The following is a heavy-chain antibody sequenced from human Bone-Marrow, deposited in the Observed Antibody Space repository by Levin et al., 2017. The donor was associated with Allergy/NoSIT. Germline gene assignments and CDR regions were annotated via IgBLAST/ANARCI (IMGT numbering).Heavy chain of an antibody. CDR1: GGTFSSYA. Sequence: GASVKVSCKASGGTFSSYAISWVRQAPGQGLEWMGGIIPIFGTANYAQKFQGRVTITADESTSTAYMELSSLRSEDTAVYYCATREFSGYEDYYGMDVWGQGTTVTVSS. J-gene: IGHJ6*02. V-gene: IGHV1-69*13. CDR3: ATREFSGYEDYYGMDV. CDR2: IIPIFGTA. D-gene: IGHD5-12*01.